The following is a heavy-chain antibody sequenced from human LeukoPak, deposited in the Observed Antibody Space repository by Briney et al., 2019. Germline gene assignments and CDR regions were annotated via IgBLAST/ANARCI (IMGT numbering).Heavy chain of an antibody. Sequence: SSETLSLTCTVYGGSFSGYYWSWIRQPPGRGLEWIGEINHSGSINYNPSLKSRVTISVDTSKNQFSLKLSSVTAADTAVYFCARGFRGDNFDYWGQGTLVTVSS. J-gene: IGHJ4*02. CDR2: INHSGSI. CDR3: ARGFRGDNFDY. V-gene: IGHV4-34*01. CDR1: GGSFSGYY. D-gene: IGHD7-27*01.